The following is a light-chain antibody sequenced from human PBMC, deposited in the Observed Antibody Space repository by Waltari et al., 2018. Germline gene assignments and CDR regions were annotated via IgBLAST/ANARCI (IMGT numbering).Light chain of an antibody. V-gene: IGKV4-1*01. CDR2: WAS. Sequence: DIVMTQSPDSLAVSLGVRATINCKSSQSVLYSSNNKNYSAWYQQKPGQPPKLLIYWASTRECWVPDRFSGSVSGTDFTLTISSLQAEYVAVYYCQQYYSPPWTFGQGTKVEIK. CDR3: QQYYSPPWT. J-gene: IGKJ1*01. CDR1: QSVLYSSNNKNY.